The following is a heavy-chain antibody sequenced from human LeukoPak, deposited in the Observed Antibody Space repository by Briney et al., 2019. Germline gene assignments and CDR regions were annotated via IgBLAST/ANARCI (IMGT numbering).Heavy chain of an antibody. Sequence: SETLSLTCAVYGGSFSGYYWSWIRQPPGKGLEWIGSLYYSGSTYYNPSLKSRVTISVDTSKNQFSLKLSSVTAADTAVYYCARAPAMVNYYYYYMDVWGKGTTVTVSS. J-gene: IGHJ6*03. CDR3: ARAPAMVNYYYYYMDV. CDR2: LYYSGST. CDR1: GGSFSGYY. V-gene: IGHV4-34*01. D-gene: IGHD2-8*01.